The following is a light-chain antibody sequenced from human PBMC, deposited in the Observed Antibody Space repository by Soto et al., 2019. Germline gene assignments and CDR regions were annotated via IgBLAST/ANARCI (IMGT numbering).Light chain of an antibody. CDR1: QSVSSY. J-gene: IGKJ3*01. V-gene: IGKV3-11*01. Sequence: EIVLTQSPATLSLSPGERATLSCRASQSVSSYLAWYQQKPGQAPRLLIYDASNRATGIPARFSGSGSGTDFTLTISSLEPADFAVYYCQQRSNWPPIFTFGPGTIVDIK. CDR2: DAS. CDR3: QQRSNWPPIFT.